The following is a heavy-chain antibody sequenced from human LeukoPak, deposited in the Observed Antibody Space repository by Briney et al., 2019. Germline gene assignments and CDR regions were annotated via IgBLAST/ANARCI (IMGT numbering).Heavy chain of an antibody. CDR1: GFTFSSYA. J-gene: IGHJ2*01. D-gene: IGHD3-10*01. Sequence: GGPLRLSCAASGFTFSSYAMSWVRQAPGKGLEWVSVISGSGGSTYYADSVKGRFTISRDNSKNTLSLQMNSLRAEDTAVYYCAREYYYGSGNFYDLWGRGTLVTVSS. V-gene: IGHV3-23*01. CDR3: AREYYYGSGNFYDL. CDR2: ISGSGGST.